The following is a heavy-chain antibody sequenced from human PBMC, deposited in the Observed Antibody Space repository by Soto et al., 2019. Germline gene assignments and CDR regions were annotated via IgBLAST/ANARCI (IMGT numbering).Heavy chain of an antibody. CDR2: ISGSGGST. Sequence: GGSMRLSCAASGFTFSSYAMSWVRQAPGKRLEWVSAISGSGGSTYYADSVKGRFTISRDNSKNTLYLQMNSLRAEDTAVYYCAKDPWSSSWYELKYYFDYWGQGTLVTVSS. J-gene: IGHJ4*02. CDR1: GFTFSSYA. D-gene: IGHD6-13*01. V-gene: IGHV3-23*01. CDR3: AKDPWSSSWYELKYYFDY.